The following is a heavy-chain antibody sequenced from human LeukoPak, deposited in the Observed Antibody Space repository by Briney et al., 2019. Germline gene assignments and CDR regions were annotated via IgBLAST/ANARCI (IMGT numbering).Heavy chain of an antibody. Sequence: ASVTVSCKASGYTFTSYGISWVRQAPGPGLEWMGWISAYNGNTNYAQKLQGRVTMTTDTSTSTAYMELRSLRSDDTAVYYCARDKEYQLLYYYYGMDVWGQGTTVTVSS. J-gene: IGHJ6*02. V-gene: IGHV1-18*01. D-gene: IGHD2-2*01. CDR2: ISAYNGNT. CDR1: GYTFTSYG. CDR3: ARDKEYQLLYYYYGMDV.